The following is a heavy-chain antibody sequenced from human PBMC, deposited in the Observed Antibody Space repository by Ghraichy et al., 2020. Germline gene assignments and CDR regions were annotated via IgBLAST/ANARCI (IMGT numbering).Heavy chain of an antibody. Sequence: GGSLRLSCAASGFSISYYWMSWVRQAPGKGLEWVANIKQDGSDKYYIDSVKGRFTISRDNAKNSVFLQVNSLRAEDTAVYYCARHRGEGYVRHPGRRERLYGLDVWGQGTTVTVSS. CDR2: IKQDGSDK. CDR1: GFSISYYW. V-gene: IGHV3-7*01. J-gene: IGHJ6*02. D-gene: IGHD3-16*01. CDR3: ARHRGEGYVRHPGRRERLYGLDV.